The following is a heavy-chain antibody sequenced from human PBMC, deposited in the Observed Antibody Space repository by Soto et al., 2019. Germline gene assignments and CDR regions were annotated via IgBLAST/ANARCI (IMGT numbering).Heavy chain of an antibody. V-gene: IGHV1-69*01. CDR1: GGTFSSYA. J-gene: IGHJ3*02. D-gene: IGHD3-22*01. CDR3: ARAADDSALGADAFDI. Sequence: QVQLVQSGAEVKKPGSSVKVSCKASGGTFSSYAISWVRQAPGQGLEWMGGMIPILGTANYAQKFQGRVTMTADESTSTAYMERSSLRAEDTAVYYCARAADDSALGADAFDIWGQGTMVTVSS. CDR2: MIPILGTA.